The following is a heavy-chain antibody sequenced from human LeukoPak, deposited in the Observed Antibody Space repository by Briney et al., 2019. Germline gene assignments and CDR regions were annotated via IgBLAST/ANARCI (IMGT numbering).Heavy chain of an antibody. D-gene: IGHD2-2*01. CDR1: GYTFTGYY. J-gene: IGHJ5*02. CDR2: INPNSGGT. Sequence: ASVKVSCKASGYTFTGYYMHWVRQAPGQGLEWMGWINPNSGGTNYAQKFQGRVTMTRDTSISTAYMELSRLRSDDTAVYYCARDDTDIVVVPAAARPLWFDPWGQGTLVTASS. CDR3: ARDDTDIVVVPAAARPLWFDP. V-gene: IGHV1-2*02.